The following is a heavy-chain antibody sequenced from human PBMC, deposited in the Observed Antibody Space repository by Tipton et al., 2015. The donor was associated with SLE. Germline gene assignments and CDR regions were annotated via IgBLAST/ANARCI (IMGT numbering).Heavy chain of an antibody. J-gene: IGHJ4*02. CDR1: GFTFSTYW. CDR2: IKEDGSEK. D-gene: IGHD3-10*01. V-gene: IGHV3-7*01. Sequence: GSLRLSCAASGFTFSTYWMSWVRQAPGEGLEWVANIKEDGSEKYYVDSVKGRFTISRDNAKNSLSLQMNSLRAEDTAVYYCVRDGAMVRGVDYYFDYWGQGTLVTVSS. CDR3: VRDGAMVRGVDYYFDY.